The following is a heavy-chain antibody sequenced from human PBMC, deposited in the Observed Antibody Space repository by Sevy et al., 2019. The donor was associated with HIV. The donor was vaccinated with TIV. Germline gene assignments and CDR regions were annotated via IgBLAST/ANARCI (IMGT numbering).Heavy chain of an antibody. CDR3: ARDSDQGYCGGGGCYPSLGGNWFDP. Sequence: ASVKVSCKASGYTFTGYYMHWVRQAPGQGLEWMGWINPKSGGTNYAQKFQGRVTMTRDTSISTAYMELSRLRSDDTAVYYCARDSDQGYCGGGGCYPSLGGNWFDPWGQGTLVTVSS. CDR1: GYTFTGYY. J-gene: IGHJ5*02. V-gene: IGHV1-2*02. CDR2: INPKSGGT. D-gene: IGHD2-15*01.